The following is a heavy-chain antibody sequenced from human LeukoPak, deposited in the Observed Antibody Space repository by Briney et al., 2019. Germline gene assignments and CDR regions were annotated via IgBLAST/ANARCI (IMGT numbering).Heavy chain of an antibody. D-gene: IGHD4-23*01. J-gene: IGHJ4*02. CDR2: ISGSGGST. CDR1: GFTFSSYA. Sequence: GGSLRLSCAACGFTFSSYAMSWVRQAPGKGLKWVSAISGSGGSTYYADSVKGRFTISRDNSKNTLYLQMNSLRAEDTAVYYCAKDRLRWFFDYWGQGTLVTVSS. V-gene: IGHV3-23*01. CDR3: AKDRLRWFFDY.